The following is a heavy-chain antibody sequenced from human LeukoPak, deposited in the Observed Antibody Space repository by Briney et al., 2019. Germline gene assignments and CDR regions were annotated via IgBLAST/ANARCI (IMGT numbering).Heavy chain of an antibody. V-gene: IGHV1-8*02. CDR1: GYTFTSYG. D-gene: IGHD7-27*01. CDR2: ISAYNGNT. Sequence: GASVKVSCKASGYTFTSYGISWVRQAPGQGLEWMGWISAYNGNTGYAQKFQGRVTMTRNTAISTAYMELSSLRSEDTAVYFCVRTPPNWGADYWGQGTLVTVSS. J-gene: IGHJ4*02. CDR3: VRTPPNWGADY.